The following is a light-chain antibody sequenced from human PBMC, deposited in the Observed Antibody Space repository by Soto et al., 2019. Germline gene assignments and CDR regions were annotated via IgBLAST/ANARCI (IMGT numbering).Light chain of an antibody. J-gene: IGLJ1*01. CDR3: SSYTTSNTRQIV. V-gene: IGLV2-14*01. CDR1: SSDVGGYNY. Sequence: QSALTQPASVSGSPGQSITISCTGTSSDVGGYNYVSWYQQHPGKAPKFMIYDVSNRPSGVSNRFSGSKSGNTASLTISGLQAEDDAYYYCSSYTTSNTRQIVFGTGTKVTVL. CDR2: DVS.